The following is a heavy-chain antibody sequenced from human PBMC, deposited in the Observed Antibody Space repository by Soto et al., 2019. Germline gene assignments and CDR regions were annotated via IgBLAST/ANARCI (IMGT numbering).Heavy chain of an antibody. CDR2: ISSSSSYI. CDR3: ARDHLGYSYGYYYGMDV. CDR1: GFTFSSYA. Sequence: EVQLLESGGGLVQPGGSLRLSCAASGFTFSSYAMCWVRQAPGKGLEWVSSISSSSSYIYYADSVKGRFTISRDNAKNSLYLQMNSLRAEDTAVYYCARDHLGYSYGYYYGMDVWGQGTTVTVSS. J-gene: IGHJ6*02. V-gene: IGHV3-21*01. D-gene: IGHD5-18*01.